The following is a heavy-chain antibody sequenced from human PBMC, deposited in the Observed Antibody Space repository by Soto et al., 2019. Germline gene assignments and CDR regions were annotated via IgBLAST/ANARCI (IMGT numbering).Heavy chain of an antibody. CDR2: IKSKAHNYAT. J-gene: IGHJ4*02. D-gene: IGHD4-17*01. CDR1: GFTFSGSA. Sequence: EVQLVESGGGLVQPGGSLKLSCAASGFTFSGSAMHCVRQASGKGLGWVGRIKSKAHNYATAYVASVQGRSTISRDDSKNTAYLQMHSLKTEDWALYYCTLMYGDYIGLWGQGTLVTVSS. V-gene: IGHV3-73*01. CDR3: TLMYGDYIGL.